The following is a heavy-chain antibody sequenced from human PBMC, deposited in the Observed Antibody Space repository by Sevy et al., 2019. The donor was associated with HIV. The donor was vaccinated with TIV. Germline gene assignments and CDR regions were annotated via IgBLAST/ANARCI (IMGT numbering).Heavy chain of an antibody. D-gene: IGHD5-18*01. CDR3: AGYSYGFNDAFDI. CDR2: ISWDGGST. V-gene: IGHV3-43*01. J-gene: IGHJ3*02. Sequence: GSLRLSCAASGFTFDDYTMHWVRQAPGKGLEWVSLISWDGGSTYYADSVKGRFTISRDNIKNSLYLQMNSLRTEDTALYYCAGYSYGFNDAFDIWGQGTMVTVSS. CDR1: GFTFDDYT.